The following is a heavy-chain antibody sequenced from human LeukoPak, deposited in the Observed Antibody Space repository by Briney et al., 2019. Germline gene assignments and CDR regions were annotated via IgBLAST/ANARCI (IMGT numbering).Heavy chain of an antibody. V-gene: IGHV4-34*01. J-gene: IGHJ4*02. Sequence: PSETLSLTCAVYVGSFSGYYWSWIRQPPGKGLEWIGEITHSGSTNYNPSLKRRVTISLDTSKNQFSLKLSSVTAADTAVYYWARRARVAGPPSKYFDGWGQGTLVTVSS. CDR1: VGSFSGYY. CDR3: ARRARVAGPPSKYFDG. CDR2: ITHSGST. D-gene: IGHD6-19*01.